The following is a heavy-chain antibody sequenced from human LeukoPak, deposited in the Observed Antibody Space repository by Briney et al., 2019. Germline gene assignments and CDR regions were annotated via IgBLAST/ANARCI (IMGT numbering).Heavy chain of an antibody. CDR3: ARDPRYSGYDYFDY. D-gene: IGHD5-12*01. J-gene: IGHJ4*02. CDR1: GFTFSSYS. CDR2: IRSNIDTI. V-gene: IGHV3-48*01. Sequence: GGSLRLSCPASGFTFSSYSMNWVRQAPGKGLEWISYIRSNIDTIYYADSVKGRFTISRNNAENSLYLQMSSLRAEDTAVYYCARDPRYSGYDYFDYWGQGTLVTVSS.